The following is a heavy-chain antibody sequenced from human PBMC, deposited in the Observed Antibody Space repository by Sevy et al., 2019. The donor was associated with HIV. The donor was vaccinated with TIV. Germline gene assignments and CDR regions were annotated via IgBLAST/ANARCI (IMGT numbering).Heavy chain of an antibody. Sequence: GGSLRLSCTASGFTFGDYCMSWVRQAPGKGLEWVAFLKSDVYGGTVDHAASVRGRFVISRDDSKTIAYLQMNDLKTEDTGVYYCTRGKAAQSIFDYWGQGALVTV. CDR1: GFTFGDYC. V-gene: IGHV3-49*04. CDR2: LKSDVYGGTV. D-gene: IGHD6-13*01. J-gene: IGHJ4*02. CDR3: TRGKAAQSIFDY.